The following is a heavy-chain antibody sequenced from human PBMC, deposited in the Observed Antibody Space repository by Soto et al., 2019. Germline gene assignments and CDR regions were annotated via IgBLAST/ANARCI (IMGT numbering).Heavy chain of an antibody. CDR2: VSHSKST. D-gene: IGHD2-15*01. Sequence: PSETLSLTCSVSGDTVTSDYWNWIRQPPGKRLEWIGYVSHSKSTNYNPSLKSRVTISVDTSKNQFSLNLNSVTAADTAVYYCSRGLFGGYSPAAYCGQGTLVTVSS. CDR3: SRGLFGGYSPAAY. J-gene: IGHJ4*02. CDR1: GDTVTSDY. V-gene: IGHV4-59*02.